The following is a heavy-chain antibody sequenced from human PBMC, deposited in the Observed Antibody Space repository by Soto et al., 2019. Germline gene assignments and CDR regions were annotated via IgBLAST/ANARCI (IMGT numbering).Heavy chain of an antibody. V-gene: IGHV4-59*08. Sequence: QVQLQESGPGLVKPSETLSLTCTVSGGSISSYYWSWIRQPPGKGLEWIGYIYYSGSTNYNPSLKSRVTISVDTSKNQFSLKLSSVTAADTAVYYCARHMSSSSCPYDDAFDIWGQGTMVTVSS. D-gene: IGHD6-13*01. CDR3: ARHMSSSSCPYDDAFDI. J-gene: IGHJ3*02. CDR2: IYYSGST. CDR1: GGSISSYY.